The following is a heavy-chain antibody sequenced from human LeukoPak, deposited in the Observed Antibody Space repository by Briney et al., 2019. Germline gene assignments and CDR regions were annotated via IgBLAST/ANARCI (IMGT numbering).Heavy chain of an antibody. CDR2: VEPEDGKT. Sequence: ASVKVSCKVSGYTLAELSMHWVRQAPGNGLEWIGGVEPEDGKTIYAQKFQGRVTMTEDTSTDTAYMELSSLTSEDTAVYYCASTPPVLAAIGPTYYYMDVWGKGTTVTVSS. V-gene: IGHV1-24*01. CDR3: ASTPPVLAAIGPTYYYMDV. J-gene: IGHJ6*03. D-gene: IGHD2-2*01. CDR1: GYTLAELS.